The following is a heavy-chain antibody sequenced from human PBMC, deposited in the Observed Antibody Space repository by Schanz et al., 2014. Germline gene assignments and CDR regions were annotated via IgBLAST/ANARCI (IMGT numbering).Heavy chain of an antibody. J-gene: IGHJ3*01. CDR2: ISAFDDKT. V-gene: IGHV1-18*01. Sequence: QVQLVQSAPEVKKPGASVKVSCKASGYSFTTYGLNWVRQPHGQGPEWMGWISAFDDKTDYAQNFQGRLIMTTDTSTTTVYMELRGLRSDDTAVYDCARETTIITGGAFDVWGQGTMVTVSS. CDR3: ARETTIITGGAFDV. D-gene: IGHD3-9*01. CDR1: GYSFTTYG.